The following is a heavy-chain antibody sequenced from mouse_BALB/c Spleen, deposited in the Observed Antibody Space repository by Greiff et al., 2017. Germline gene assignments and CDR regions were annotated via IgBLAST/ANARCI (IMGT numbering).Heavy chain of an antibody. CDR1: GFTFSSYA. V-gene: IGHV5-6-5*01. CDR2: ISSGGST. Sequence: EVQVVESGGGLVKPGGSLKLSCAASGFTFSSYAMSWVRQTPEKRLEWVASISSGGSTYYPDSVKGRFTISRDNARNILYLQMSSLRSEDTAMYYCAREGTPTGFDYWGQGTTLTVSS. CDR3: AREGTPTGFDY. D-gene: IGHD1-1*01. J-gene: IGHJ2*01.